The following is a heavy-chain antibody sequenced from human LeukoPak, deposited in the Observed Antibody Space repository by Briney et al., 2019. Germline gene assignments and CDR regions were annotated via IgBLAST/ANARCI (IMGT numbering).Heavy chain of an antibody. D-gene: IGHD1-26*01. CDR1: GGSISSSSYY. CDR2: TYYSGST. J-gene: IGHJ2*01. Sequence: SETLSLTCTVSGGSISSSSYYWGWIRQPPGKGLEWIGSTYYSGSTYYNPSLKSRVTISVDTSKNQFSLKLSSVTAADTAVYYCARYSGSYRAGWYFDLWGRGTLVTVSS. V-gene: IGHV4-39*01. CDR3: ARYSGSYRAGWYFDL.